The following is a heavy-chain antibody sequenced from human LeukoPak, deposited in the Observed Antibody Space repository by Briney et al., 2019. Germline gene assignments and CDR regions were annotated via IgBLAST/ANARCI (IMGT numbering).Heavy chain of an antibody. CDR2: IYYSGST. CDR1: GGSISSYY. CDR3: ARGPYDSSGYYSDY. Sequence: PSETLSLTCTVSGGSISSYYWSWIRQPPGKELEWIGYIYYSGSTNYNPSLKSRVTISVDTSKNQFSLKLSSVTAADTAVYYCARGPYDSSGYYSDYWAREPWSPSPQ. V-gene: IGHV4-59*01. J-gene: IGHJ4*02. D-gene: IGHD3-22*01.